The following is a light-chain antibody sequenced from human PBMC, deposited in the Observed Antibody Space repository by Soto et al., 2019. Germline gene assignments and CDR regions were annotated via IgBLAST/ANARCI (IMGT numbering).Light chain of an antibody. CDR2: KAS. J-gene: IGKJ1*01. Sequence: DIRMTQSPSTLSASVGDRVTITCRASQSVTEWLAWYQQKPGKAPNLLIYKASSLQSGVPSRFSGSGFGTEFTLTISRLQPDDFATYYCQQYSIYPWTFGQGTKVEIK. CDR1: QSVTEW. CDR3: QQYSIYPWT. V-gene: IGKV1-5*03.